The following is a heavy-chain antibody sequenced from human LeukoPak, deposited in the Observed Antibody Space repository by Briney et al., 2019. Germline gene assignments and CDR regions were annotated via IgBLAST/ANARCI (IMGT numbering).Heavy chain of an antibody. V-gene: IGHV4-38-2*02. CDR1: GYSISSNYY. D-gene: IGHD6-19*01. CDR2: IYHSGST. CDR3: ARALYSSGPFDI. J-gene: IGHJ3*02. Sequence: KASETLSLTCTVSGYSISSNYYWGWIRPPPGKGLEWIGSIYHSGSTYYNPSLKSRVTISVDTSKNQFSLKLSSVTAADTAVYYCARALYSSGPFDIWGQGTMVTVSS.